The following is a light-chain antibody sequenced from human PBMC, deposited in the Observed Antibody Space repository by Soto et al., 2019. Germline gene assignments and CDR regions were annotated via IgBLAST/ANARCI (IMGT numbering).Light chain of an antibody. CDR3: CSYAGSSTVVV. CDR1: SSDVGSYNL. Sequence: QSALTQPASVSGSPGQSITISCTGTSSDVGSYNLVSWYQQHPGKGPKLMIYEDNKRPSGVSNRFSGSKSGNTASLTISGLQAEDEADYYCCSYAGSSTVVVFGGGTKLTVL. CDR2: EDN. V-gene: IGLV2-23*02. J-gene: IGLJ2*01.